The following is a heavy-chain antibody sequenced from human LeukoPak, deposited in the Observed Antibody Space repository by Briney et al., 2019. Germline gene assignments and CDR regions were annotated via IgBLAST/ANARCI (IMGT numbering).Heavy chain of an antibody. CDR2: IYPDDSDI. V-gene: IGHV5-51*01. CDR1: GYRFTNYW. J-gene: IGHJ3*02. Sequence: GESLQISCKGSGYRFTNYWIGWVRQMPGKGLECMGIIYPDDSDIRYSPSFQGQVTISADKSVSTAYLQWSSLKASDTAIYYCARHTRGVDTALVQDAFDILGQGTSVTVSS. CDR3: ARHTRGVDTALVQDAFDI. D-gene: IGHD5-18*01.